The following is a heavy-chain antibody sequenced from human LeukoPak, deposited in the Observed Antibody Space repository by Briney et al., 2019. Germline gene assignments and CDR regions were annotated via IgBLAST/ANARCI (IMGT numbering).Heavy chain of an antibody. J-gene: IGHJ4*02. V-gene: IGHV3-23*01. D-gene: IGHD1-26*01. Sequence: GGSLRLSCAASGFTFSSYAMSWVRQAPGKGLEWVSAISGSGGSTYYADSVKGRFTISRDNSKNTLYLQMNSLRAEDTAVYYCAKPPSYSGSYYEDYFDYWGQGTLVTVSS. CDR2: ISGSGGST. CDR3: AKPPSYSGSYYEDYFDY. CDR1: GFTFSSYA.